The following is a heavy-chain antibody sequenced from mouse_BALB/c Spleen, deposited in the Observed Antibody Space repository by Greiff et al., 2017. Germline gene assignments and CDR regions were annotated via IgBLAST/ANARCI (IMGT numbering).Heavy chain of an antibody. CDR1: GFTFSSYA. V-gene: IGHV5-6-5*01. CDR3: ARGCSYLGY. D-gene: IGHD6-1*01. J-gene: IGHJ2*01. CDR2: ISSGGST. Sequence: EVQLVESGGGLVKPGGSLKLSCAASGFTFSSYAMSWVRQTPEKRLEWVASISSGGSTYYPDSVKGRFTNSRDNARNILYLQMRSLRAEDTAMYYCARGCSYLGYWGQGTTLTVAS.